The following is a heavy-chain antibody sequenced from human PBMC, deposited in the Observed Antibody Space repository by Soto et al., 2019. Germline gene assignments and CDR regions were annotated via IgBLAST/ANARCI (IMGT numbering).Heavy chain of an antibody. V-gene: IGHV3-30-3*01. CDR2: ISYDGSNK. Sequence: GGSLRLSCAASGFTFSSYAMHGVRQAPGKGLEWVAVISYDGSNKYYADSVKGRFTISRDNSKNTLYLQMNSLRAEDTAVYYCAREFVDAYYYYGMDVWGQGTTVTVSS. CDR1: GFTFSSYA. CDR3: AREFVDAYYYYGMDV. J-gene: IGHJ6*02.